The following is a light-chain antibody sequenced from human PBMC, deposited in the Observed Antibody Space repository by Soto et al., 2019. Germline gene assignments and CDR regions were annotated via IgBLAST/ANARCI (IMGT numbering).Light chain of an antibody. Sequence: QSVLTQPPSVSGAPGQRVTISCTGSSSNIGAGYDVHWYQQLPGTAPKLLIYANRNRPSGVPDRFSGSKSGSSASLAITGLQAEDEADYYCQSYGSSLSVVFGGGTKLTVL. J-gene: IGLJ2*01. CDR3: QSYGSSLSVV. V-gene: IGLV1-40*01. CDR2: ANR. CDR1: SSNIGAGYD.